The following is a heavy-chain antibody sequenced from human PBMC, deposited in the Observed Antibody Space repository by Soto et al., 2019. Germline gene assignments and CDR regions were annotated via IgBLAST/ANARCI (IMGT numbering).Heavy chain of an antibody. V-gene: IGHV4-59*01. D-gene: IGHD4-4*01. Sequence: SETLSLTCTVSGGSISSYYWSWIRQPPGKGLEWIGYIYYSGSTNYNPSLKSRVTISVDTSKNQFSLKLSSVTAADTAVYYCARDYVDYSNYRHYYGMDVWGQGTTVTVSS. J-gene: IGHJ6*02. CDR3: ARDYVDYSNYRHYYGMDV. CDR2: IYYSGST. CDR1: GGSISSYY.